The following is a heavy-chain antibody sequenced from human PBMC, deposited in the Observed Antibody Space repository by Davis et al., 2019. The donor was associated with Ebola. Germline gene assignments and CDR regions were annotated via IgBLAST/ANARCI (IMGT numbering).Heavy chain of an antibody. CDR1: GFTFSSYG. CDR2: ISYDGSNK. V-gene: IGHV3-30*03. J-gene: IGHJ4*02. Sequence: GESLKISCAASGFTFSSYGMHWVRQAPGKGLEWVAVISYDGSNKYYADSVKGRFTISRDNSKNTLYLQMNSLRTEDTALYYCVREIYDYVWLAYFHYWGQGTLVTVSS. D-gene: IGHD3-16*01. CDR3: VREIYDYVWLAYFHY.